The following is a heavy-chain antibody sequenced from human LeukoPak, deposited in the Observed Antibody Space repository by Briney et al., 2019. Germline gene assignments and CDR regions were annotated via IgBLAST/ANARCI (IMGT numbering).Heavy chain of an antibody. Sequence: GGSLRLSCIVSEFTFSNAWMNWVRQAPGKGLVWVSRINSDGSSTSYADSVKGRFTISRDNAKNTLYLQMNSLRAEDTAVYYCARRYCSGGSCAEYFQHWGQGTLVTVSS. CDR3: ARRYCSGGSCAEYFQH. V-gene: IGHV3-74*01. CDR2: INSDGSST. J-gene: IGHJ1*01. CDR1: EFTFSNAW. D-gene: IGHD2-15*01.